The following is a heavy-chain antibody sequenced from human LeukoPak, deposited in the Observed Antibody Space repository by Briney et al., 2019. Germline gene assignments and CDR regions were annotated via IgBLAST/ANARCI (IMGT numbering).Heavy chain of an antibody. D-gene: IGHD3-10*01. CDR3: ARVWANYYGSGSYERYFDY. J-gene: IGHJ4*02. Sequence: PGGSLRLSCAASGFTFSDFYMSWVRQAPGKGLEWVSYISSSSSNINYADSVKGRFSISRDNGKKSLYLQMDSLRAEDTAVYYCARVWANYYGSGSYERYFDYWGQGTLVTVPS. CDR2: ISSSSSNI. CDR1: GFTFSDFY. V-gene: IGHV3-11*06.